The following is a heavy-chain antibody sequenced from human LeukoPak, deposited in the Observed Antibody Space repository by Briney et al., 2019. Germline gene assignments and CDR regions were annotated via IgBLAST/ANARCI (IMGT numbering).Heavy chain of an antibody. CDR3: ARWELLHWYFDL. CDR1: GFTFSSYW. CDR2: INSDGSST. D-gene: IGHD1-26*01. J-gene: IGHJ2*01. Sequence: GGSLRLSCAASGFTFSSYWMHLVRHAPGKGLVWVSRINSDGSSTSYADSVKGRFTISRDNAKNTLYLQMNSLRAEDTAVYYCARWELLHWYFDLWGRGTLVTVSS. V-gene: IGHV3-74*01.